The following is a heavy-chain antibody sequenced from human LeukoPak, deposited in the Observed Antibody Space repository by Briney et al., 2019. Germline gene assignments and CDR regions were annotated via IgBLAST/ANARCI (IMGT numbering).Heavy chain of an antibody. CDR3: ARGLGGYNFGYYYYMDV. D-gene: IGHD5-24*01. CDR2: INHCGST. J-gene: IGHJ6*03. V-gene: IGHV4-34*01. CDR1: GFSFSTFA. Sequence: GSLRLSCAASGFSFSTFAMIWVRQPPGKGLECIGEINHCGSTNYNPSLKSRVTISVDTSKNQFSLKLSSVTAADTAVYYCARGLGGYNFGYYYYMDVWGKGTTVTVSS.